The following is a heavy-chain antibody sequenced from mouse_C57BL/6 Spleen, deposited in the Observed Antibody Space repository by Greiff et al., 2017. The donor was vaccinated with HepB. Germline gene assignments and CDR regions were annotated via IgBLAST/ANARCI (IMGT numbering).Heavy chain of an antibody. CDR1: GYTFTSYW. V-gene: IGHV1-52*01. D-gene: IGHD3-2*02. CDR2: IDPSDSET. Sequence: QVQLQQPGAELVRPGSSVKLSCKASGYTFTSYWMHWVKQRPIQGLEWIGNIDPSDSETHYNQKFKDKATLTVDKSSSTAYMQLSSLTSEDSAVYYCARSRQLRPDYAMDYWGQGTSVTVSS. J-gene: IGHJ4*01. CDR3: ARSRQLRPDYAMDY.